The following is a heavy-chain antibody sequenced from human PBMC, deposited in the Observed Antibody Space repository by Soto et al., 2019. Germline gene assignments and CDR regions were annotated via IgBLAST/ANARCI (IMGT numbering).Heavy chain of an antibody. CDR2: IHHSGST. J-gene: IGHJ4*02. CDR1: GGSISSSNL. Sequence: SETLSLTCAVSGGSISSSNLWSWVRQPPGKGLEWIGEIHHSGSTNYNPSLKSRVTISVDKSKNQFSLKLSSVTAADTAVYYCARAAMGGSSWPFDYWGQGTLVPSPQ. CDR3: ARAAMGGSSWPFDY. V-gene: IGHV4-4*02. D-gene: IGHD6-13*01.